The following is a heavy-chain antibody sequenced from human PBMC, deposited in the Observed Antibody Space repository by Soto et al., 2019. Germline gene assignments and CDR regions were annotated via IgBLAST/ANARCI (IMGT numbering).Heavy chain of an antibody. D-gene: IGHD3-9*01. CDR2: ISSTGSKT. CDR1: GFSMSNHA. J-gene: IGHJ4*02. V-gene: IGHV3-23*01. CDR3: AREPKPFMTGYYDL. Sequence: GGSLRLSCVVSGFSMSNHALTWVRQAPGKGLEWVSSISSTGSKTYYADSIKGRFTISRDNSKNTVFLQMNSLRPDDMAFYFCAREPKPFMTGYYDLWGQGTLVTVSS.